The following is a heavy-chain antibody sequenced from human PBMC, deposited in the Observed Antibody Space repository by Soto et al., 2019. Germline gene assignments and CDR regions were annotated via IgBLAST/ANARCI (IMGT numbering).Heavy chain of an antibody. V-gene: IGHV3-9*01. CDR1: GFTFDDYA. CDR2: ISWNSGSI. Sequence: PGGSLRLPCSASGFTFDDYAMHWVRQAPGKGLEWVSGISWNSGSIGYADSVKGRFTISRDNAKNSLYLQMNSLRAEDTALYYCAKAQRAEYYDFWSGYHYYFEYWGQGTLVTVSS. CDR3: AKAQRAEYYDFWSGYHYYFEY. J-gene: IGHJ4*02. D-gene: IGHD3-3*01.